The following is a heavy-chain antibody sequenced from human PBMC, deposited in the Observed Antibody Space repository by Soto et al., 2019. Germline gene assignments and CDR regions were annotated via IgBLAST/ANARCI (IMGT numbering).Heavy chain of an antibody. CDR2: IYYSGST. J-gene: IGHJ4*02. Sequence: QLQLQESGPGLVKPSETLSLTCTVSGGSISSSSYYWGWIRQPPGKGLEWIGSIYYSGSTYYNPSLKSRVTIAVATSKNQFSLKLSSVTAADTAVYYCATQRLGIRLHFDYWGQGTLVTVSS. CDR3: ATQRLGIRLHFDY. V-gene: IGHV4-39*01. D-gene: IGHD7-27*01. CDR1: GGSISSSSYY.